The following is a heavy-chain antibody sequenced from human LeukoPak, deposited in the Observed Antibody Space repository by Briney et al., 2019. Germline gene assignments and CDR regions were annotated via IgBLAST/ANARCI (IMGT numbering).Heavy chain of an antibody. CDR3: ARSGRGTYYYFDL. V-gene: IGHV1-2*02. Sequence: ASVKVSCKASGYTFTGYYMHWVRQAPGQGLEWMGWINPSSGGTNYAQKFQGRVTMTRDTSISTAYMELRSLTSDDTAMYYCARSGRGTYYYFDLWGQGTLVTVSS. D-gene: IGHD5-12*01. J-gene: IGHJ4*02. CDR1: GYTFTGYY. CDR2: INPSSGGT.